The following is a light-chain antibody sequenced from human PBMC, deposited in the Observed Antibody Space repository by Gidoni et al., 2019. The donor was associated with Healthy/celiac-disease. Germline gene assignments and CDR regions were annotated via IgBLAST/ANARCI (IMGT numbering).Light chain of an antibody. J-gene: IGKJ2*02. Sequence: EIVLTQSPATLSLSPGERATLSCRASQSVSSYLAWYQQKPGQAPMLLIYDASNRATGIPAGFCGSGSGADFTLTISSLEPEDFAVYYCRQRSNWPPCTFGQGTKLEIK. CDR3: RQRSNWPPCT. CDR1: QSVSSY. CDR2: DAS. V-gene: IGKV3-11*01.